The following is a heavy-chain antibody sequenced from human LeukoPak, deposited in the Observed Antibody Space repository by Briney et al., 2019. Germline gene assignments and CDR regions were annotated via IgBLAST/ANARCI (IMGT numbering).Heavy chain of an antibody. CDR2: IKSETAGGTA. D-gene: IGHD2-21*01. J-gene: IGHJ1*01. CDR3: FMAVISDIEYFQN. Sequence: PGGSLRLSCAASGSSFRNAWMTWVRQAPGKGLEWVGRIKSETAGGTADYAGSVKGRFSISRDDSRNVLYLQMNSLKTEDTAVYYCFMAVISDIEYFQNWGQGTLVTVSS. CDR1: GSSFRNAW. V-gene: IGHV3-15*05.